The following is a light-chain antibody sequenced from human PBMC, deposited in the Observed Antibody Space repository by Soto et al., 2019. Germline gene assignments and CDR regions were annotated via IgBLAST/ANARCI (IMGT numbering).Light chain of an antibody. CDR3: QQYNNWPYT. J-gene: IGKJ2*01. CDR1: PRGSSK. Sequence: EIVMTQSPATLSVSPGGRSTLPLRARPRGSSKFAWYRQKPWQAPRLLIYGASTRATGIPARFSGSGSGTEFTLTISSLQSEDFAVYYCQQYNNWPYTFGQGTKLEIK. V-gene: IGKV3-15*01. CDR2: GAS.